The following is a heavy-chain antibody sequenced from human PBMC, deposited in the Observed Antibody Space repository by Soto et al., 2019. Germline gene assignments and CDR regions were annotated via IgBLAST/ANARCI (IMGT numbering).Heavy chain of an antibody. J-gene: IGHJ4*02. D-gene: IGHD2-2*01. CDR3: ARAGPAAMGLDY. Sequence: PSETLSLTCIVSGGSISSYYWSWIRQPPGKGLEWIGYIYYSGSTNYNPSLKSRVTISVDTSKNQFSLKLSSVTAADTAVYYCARAGPAAMGLDYWGQGTLVTVSS. CDR1: GGSISSYY. CDR2: IYYSGST. V-gene: IGHV4-59*08.